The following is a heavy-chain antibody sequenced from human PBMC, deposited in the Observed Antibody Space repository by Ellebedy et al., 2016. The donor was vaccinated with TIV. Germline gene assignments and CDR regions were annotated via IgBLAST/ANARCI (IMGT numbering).Heavy chain of an antibody. CDR3: VRDKYTMNRFDP. CDR2: IKPDSSER. CDR1: GFTLSSYW. Sequence: PGGSLRLSCAASGFTLSSYWMNWVRQAPGKGLEWVANIKPDSSERNHADSVKGRFTISRDNAKNSLYLQMNNLRAEDTAVYYCVRDKYTMNRFDPWGQGTLVTVSS. J-gene: IGHJ5*02. D-gene: IGHD3-10*01. V-gene: IGHV3-7*01.